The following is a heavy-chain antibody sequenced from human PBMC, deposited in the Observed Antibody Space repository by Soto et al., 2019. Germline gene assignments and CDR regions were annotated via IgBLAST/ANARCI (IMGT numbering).Heavy chain of an antibody. J-gene: IGHJ4*02. CDR2: ISYTGANQ. V-gene: IGHV3-30-3*01. CDR1: GFTFSTYA. D-gene: IGHD4-4*01. CDR3: GRDAFLYSRGAYYDH. Sequence: QVRLVESGGGAVQPGDSLRLSCDASGFTFSTYALHWVRQAPGKGLEWVAFISYTGANQYYADSVKGRFTVSRDNSKNIASLQITSPKPEDSAVYYCGRDAFLYSRGAYYDHWGQGTLFTVSS.